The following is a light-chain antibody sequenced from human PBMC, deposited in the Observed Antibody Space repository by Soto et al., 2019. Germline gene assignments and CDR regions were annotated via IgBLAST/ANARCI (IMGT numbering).Light chain of an antibody. V-gene: IGKV3D-7*01. Sequence: EIVMTQSPATLSLSPGERATLSCRASQSVSSSYLSWYQQKPGQAPRLVIYGASTRATGIPARFSGSGSGTDFTLTISSLQPEDFAVYYCQQDYILPYTFGQGTKLEIK. J-gene: IGKJ2*01. CDR1: QSVSSSY. CDR2: GAS. CDR3: QQDYILPYT.